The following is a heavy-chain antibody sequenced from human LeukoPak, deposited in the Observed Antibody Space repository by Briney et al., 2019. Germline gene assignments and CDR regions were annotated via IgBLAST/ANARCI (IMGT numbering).Heavy chain of an antibody. Sequence: GGSLRLSCAASGFTFSSYAMSWVRQAPGKGLEWVSAISGSGGSTYYADSVKGRFTISRDNSKNTLYLQMGSLRAEDMAVYYCARDKTIVGAFDIWGQGTMVTVSS. CDR1: GFTFSSYA. J-gene: IGHJ3*02. D-gene: IGHD1-26*01. V-gene: IGHV3-23*01. CDR3: ARDKTIVGAFDI. CDR2: ISGSGGST.